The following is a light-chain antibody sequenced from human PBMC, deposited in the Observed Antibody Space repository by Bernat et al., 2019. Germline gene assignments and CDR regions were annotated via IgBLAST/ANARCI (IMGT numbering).Light chain of an antibody. J-gene: IGKJ2*01. V-gene: IGKV1-39*01. CDR3: QQSYSTLYT. CDR2: AAS. CDR1: QSISSY. Sequence: DIQMTQSPSSLSASVGDRVTITCRASQSISSYLNWYQQKPGKAPKLLIYAASSWQSGVPSRFSGSGSGTDFTLTIISLQPEDFATYYCQQSYSTLYTFGQGTKLEIK.